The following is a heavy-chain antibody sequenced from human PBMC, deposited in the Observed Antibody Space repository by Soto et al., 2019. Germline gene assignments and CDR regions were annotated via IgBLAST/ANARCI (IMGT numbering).Heavy chain of an antibody. CDR2: ISYYNGDT. J-gene: IGHJ5*02. D-gene: IGHD6-19*01. V-gene: IGHV1-18*04. CDR1: GYTFTRYS. Sequence: QVQLVQSGAEVKKPGASVQVSCKASGYTFTRYSINWVRQAPGQGLEWVGWISYYNGDTKYAQKFQGRVTLTTDTSTTTTYMDLRSLTSDDTAVYFCARGDSTGSPTGWFDPWGQGTLVTVSS. CDR3: ARGDSTGSPTGWFDP.